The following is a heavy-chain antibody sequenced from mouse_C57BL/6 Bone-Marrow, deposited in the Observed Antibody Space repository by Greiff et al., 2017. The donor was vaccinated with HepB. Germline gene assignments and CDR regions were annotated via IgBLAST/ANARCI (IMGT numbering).Heavy chain of an antibody. CDR2: ILPGSGST. V-gene: IGHV1-9*01. Sequence: VKLMESGAELMKPGASVKISCKATGYTFSNSWIEWINQRPGHGLEWIGEILPGSGSTNYNEKFLGKASFTADTSSNTAYMQHSSLTSDDSAVYYCARRSLLRGYFDCWGQGTTLTVSS. D-gene: IGHD1-1*01. CDR3: ARRSLLRGYFDC. CDR1: GYTFSNSW. J-gene: IGHJ2*01.